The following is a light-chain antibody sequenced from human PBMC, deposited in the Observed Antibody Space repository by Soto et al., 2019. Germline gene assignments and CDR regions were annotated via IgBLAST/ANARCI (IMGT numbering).Light chain of an antibody. CDR2: GVK. CDR3: SSYTTSYFYV. V-gene: IGLV2-14*01. J-gene: IGLJ1*01. Sequence: QSVLTQPRSVSGSPGQSVTFSCAGTSSDVGAYIYVSWYQQHPGKAPKLIIYGVKNRPSGVSNRFSASKSAFTASLTISGLQAEDEADYYCSSYTTSYFYVFGPGTKVTVL. CDR1: SSDVGAYIY.